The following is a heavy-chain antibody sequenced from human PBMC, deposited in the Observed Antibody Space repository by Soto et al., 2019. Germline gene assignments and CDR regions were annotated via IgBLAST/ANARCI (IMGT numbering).Heavy chain of an antibody. CDR2: ISNDGSNK. CDR1: GFTLSSYG. D-gene: IGHD3-22*01. CDR3: AKDYYYDSSGWVD. J-gene: IGHJ4*02. Sequence: QVQLVETGGGVVQPGRSLRLSCAASGFTLSSYGMHWVRQAPGKGLEWVAVISNDGSNKYYADSVKGRFTISRDNSKNTLYLQMNSLRAEDTDMYYCAKDYYYDSSGWVDWGQGTLVTVSS. V-gene: IGHV3-30*18.